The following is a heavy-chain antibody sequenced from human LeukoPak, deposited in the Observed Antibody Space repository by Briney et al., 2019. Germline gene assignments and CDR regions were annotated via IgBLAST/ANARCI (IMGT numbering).Heavy chain of an antibody. V-gene: IGHV1-3*01. CDR2: INAGNGNT. CDR3: ARVSGFHDSSGYSNTYYYYGMDV. CDR1: GYTFTSYA. Sequence: GASVKVSCKASGYTFTSYAMHWVRQAPGQRLEWMGWINAGNGNTKYSQKFQGRVTITRDTSASTAYMELSSLRSEDTAVYYCARVSGFHDSSGYSNTYYYYGMDVWGQGTTVTVSS. D-gene: IGHD3-22*01. J-gene: IGHJ6*02.